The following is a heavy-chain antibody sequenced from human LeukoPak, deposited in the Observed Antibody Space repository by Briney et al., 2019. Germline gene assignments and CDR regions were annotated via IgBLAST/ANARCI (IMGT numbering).Heavy chain of an antibody. Sequence: SETLSLTCTVSGYSISSGHYWGWIRQPPGKGLEWIGSIYRSGNTNYNPSLKSRVTISVDTSRNQFSLKLSSVTAADTAVYYCARRGSVDAFDIWGQGTMVTVSS. CDR1: GYSISSGHY. CDR3: ARRGSVDAFDI. CDR2: IYRSGNT. V-gene: IGHV4-38-2*02. J-gene: IGHJ3*02.